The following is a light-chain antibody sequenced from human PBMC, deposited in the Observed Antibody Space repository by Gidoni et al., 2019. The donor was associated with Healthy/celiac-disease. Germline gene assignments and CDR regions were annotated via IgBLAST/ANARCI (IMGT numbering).Light chain of an antibody. V-gene: IGLV2-14*03. J-gene: IGLJ2*01. CDR3: SSYTSSSTVV. Sequence: SALTQPASVSGSPGQSITISCTGTSSDVGGYNYVSCYQQHPGKAPKPMIYDVSNRPSGVSNRFSGSKSGNTASLTISGLQAEDEADYYCSSYTSSSTVVFGGGTKLTVL. CDR2: DVS. CDR1: SSDVGGYNY.